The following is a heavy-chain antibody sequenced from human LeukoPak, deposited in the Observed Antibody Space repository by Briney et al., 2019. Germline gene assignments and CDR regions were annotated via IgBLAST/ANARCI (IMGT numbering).Heavy chain of an antibody. V-gene: IGHV3-7*01. CDR2: IKQGGSEI. J-gene: IGHJ4*02. Sequence: GXSLRLSCSASGFTFSRFWMSWVRQAPGKGLEYVALIKQGGSEIYHMDSVKGRFTISRDDATNSLYLQMNSLRVEDTALYYCARDRESESDSEGDYWGQGTLVTVSS. D-gene: IGHD4-11*01. CDR3: ARDRESESDSEGDY. CDR1: GFTFSRFW.